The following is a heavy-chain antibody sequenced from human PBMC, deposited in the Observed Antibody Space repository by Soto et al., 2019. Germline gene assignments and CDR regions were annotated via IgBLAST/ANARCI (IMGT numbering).Heavy chain of an antibody. D-gene: IGHD2-15*01. Sequence: SVKVSCKASGGTFSSYAISWVRQAPGQGLEWMGGIIPIFGTANYAQKFQGRVTITADESTSTAYMELSSLRSEDTAVYYCASVLVDARAFDIWPQRTMVTVSS. CDR3: ASVLVDARAFDI. CDR2: IIPIFGTA. CDR1: GGTFSSYA. V-gene: IGHV1-69*13. J-gene: IGHJ3*02.